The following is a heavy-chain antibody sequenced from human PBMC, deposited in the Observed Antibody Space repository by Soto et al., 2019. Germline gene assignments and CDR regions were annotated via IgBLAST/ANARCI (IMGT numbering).Heavy chain of an antibody. CDR2: MNPNTGNP. D-gene: IGHD1-1*01. Sequence: GPPVKVSCKASGYTFTSYDIYWVRQATGQGLEWMGWMNPNTGNPGYAQKFQGRVTVTSDTSINTVHMELSSLRSEDTAVYYCARRAETNGWNGFGADKYYFDFWGQGTLVTVSS. J-gene: IGHJ4*02. V-gene: IGHV1-8*01. CDR3: ARRAETNGWNGFGADKYYFDF. CDR1: GYTFTSYD.